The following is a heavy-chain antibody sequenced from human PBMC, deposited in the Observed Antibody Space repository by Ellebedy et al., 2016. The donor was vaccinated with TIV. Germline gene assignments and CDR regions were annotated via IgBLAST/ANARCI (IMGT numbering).Heavy chain of an antibody. V-gene: IGHV1-69*13. CDR2: IIPIFGTA. CDR1: GGTFSSYA. Sequence: AASVKVSCKASGGTFSSYAITWARQAPGQGLESMGGIIPIFGTAHYAQKFQGRVTFTADESATTAYMELSSLRSEDTAVYYCARGPRVHSSALYVDYWGQGTPVTVSS. D-gene: IGHD3-22*01. J-gene: IGHJ4*02. CDR3: ARGPRVHSSALYVDY.